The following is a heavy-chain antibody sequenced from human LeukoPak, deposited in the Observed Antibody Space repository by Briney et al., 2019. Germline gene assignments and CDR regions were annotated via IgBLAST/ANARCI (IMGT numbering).Heavy chain of an antibody. V-gene: IGHV3-33*01. CDR1: GFTFSSYG. J-gene: IGHJ6*02. CDR2: IWYDGSNK. Sequence: PGRSLRLSCAASGFTFSSYGMHWVRQAPGKGLEWVAVIWYDGSNKYYADSVKSRFTISRDNSKNTLYLQMNSLRAEDTAVYYCARDGPLSGALGYYYGMDVWGQGTTVTVSS. CDR3: ARDGPLSGALGYYYGMDV.